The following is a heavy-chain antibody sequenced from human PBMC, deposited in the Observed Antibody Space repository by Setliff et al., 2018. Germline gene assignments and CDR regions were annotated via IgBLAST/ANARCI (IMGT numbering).Heavy chain of an antibody. CDR3: VRNPLGPEASTPGGY. J-gene: IGHJ4*02. Sequence: GASVKVSCKASGYSFISYDINWVRQAPGQGLEWMGWMNPERDNTGHAQKFQGRVTMTGHASINTAYMELTSLTSEDTAVYYCVRNPLGPEASTPGGYWGQGTLVTVSS. V-gene: IGHV1-8*01. CDR1: GYSFISYD. D-gene: IGHD3-16*01. CDR2: MNPERDNT.